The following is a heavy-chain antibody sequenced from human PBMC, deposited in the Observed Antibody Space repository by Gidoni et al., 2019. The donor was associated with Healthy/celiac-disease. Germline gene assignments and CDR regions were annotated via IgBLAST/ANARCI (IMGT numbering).Heavy chain of an antibody. J-gene: IGHJ6*02. D-gene: IGHD2-15*01. CDR1: GGNFTSYA. CDR2: IIPIVGTA. Sequence: QVQLVQSGAEVKKPGPSLQVSCKSSGGNFTSYAIRWVRHAPGQGLEWMGGIIPIVGTAKDEQKFQGRVTIAADECTSTAYRELSSLRSEETAVYYCARDLGLYCSGGSCYSRVGYYYYGMDVWGQGTTVNVSS. V-gene: IGHV1-69*01. CDR3: ARDLGLYCSGGSCYSRVGYYYYGMDV.